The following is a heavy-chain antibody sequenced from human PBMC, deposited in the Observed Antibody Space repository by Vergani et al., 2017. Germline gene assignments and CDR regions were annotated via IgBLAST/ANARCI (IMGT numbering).Heavy chain of an antibody. CDR2: INPNSGGT. J-gene: IGHJ4*02. CDR1: GYTFTGYY. V-gene: IGHV1-2*02. Sequence: QVQLVQSGAEVKKPGASVKVSCKASGYTFTGYYMHWVRQAPGQGLEWMGWINPNSGGTNYAQKLQGRVTMTTDTSTSTAYMELRSLRSDDTAVYYCARASSDYDFWSGYYTHLGYWGQGTLVTVSS. D-gene: IGHD3-3*01. CDR3: ARASSDYDFWSGYYTHLGY.